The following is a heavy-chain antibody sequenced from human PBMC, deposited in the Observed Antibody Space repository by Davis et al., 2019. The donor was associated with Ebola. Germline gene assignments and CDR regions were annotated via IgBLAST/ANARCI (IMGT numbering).Heavy chain of an antibody. D-gene: IGHD4-17*01. Sequence: PGGSLRLSCAASGFTFSDYYMSWIRQAPGKGLEWVSYISSSGGSTYYADSVKGRFTISRDNAKNSLYLQMNSLRAEDTALYYCAKDTLDGDYVFDAFDIWGQGTMVTVSS. J-gene: IGHJ3*02. V-gene: IGHV3-11*01. CDR3: AKDTLDGDYVFDAFDI. CDR1: GFTFSDYY. CDR2: ISSSGGST.